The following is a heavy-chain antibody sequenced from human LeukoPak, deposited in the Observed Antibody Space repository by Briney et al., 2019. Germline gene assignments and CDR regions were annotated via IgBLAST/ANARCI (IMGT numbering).Heavy chain of an antibody. D-gene: IGHD2-8*02. Sequence: SQTLSLTCTVSGVSISSGGHYWSWIRQHPGKGLEWIGYIFYSGSTYYNPSLKSRVTISVDTSKNQFSLKLSSVTAEDTAVYYCARAGGVWLEFDYWGQGTLVTVSS. V-gene: IGHV4-31*03. J-gene: IGHJ4*02. CDR2: IFYSGST. CDR1: GVSISSGGHY. CDR3: ARAGGVWLEFDY.